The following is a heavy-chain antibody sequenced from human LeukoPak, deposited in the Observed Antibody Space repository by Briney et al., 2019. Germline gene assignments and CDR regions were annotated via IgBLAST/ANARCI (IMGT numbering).Heavy chain of an antibody. V-gene: IGHV3-30*02. D-gene: IGHD6-19*01. CDR2: ISYDGKDK. CDR3: AKARGSGFQRGDAFDM. Sequence: PGGPLRLSCATSGFTFSNFGMNWVRQAPGKGLQWVAFISYDGKDKYYSDSVKGRITISRDNSKSTLYVQMDSLRTEDTAVYYCAKARGSGFQRGDAFDMWGQGTRVSVPS. J-gene: IGHJ3*02. CDR1: GFTFSNFG.